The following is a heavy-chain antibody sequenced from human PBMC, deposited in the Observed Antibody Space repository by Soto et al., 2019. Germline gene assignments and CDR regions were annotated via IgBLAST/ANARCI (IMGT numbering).Heavy chain of an antibody. CDR1: GFTFSRYG. D-gene: IGHD2-21*02. CDR2: IGARGNKI. J-gene: IGHJ1*01. CDR3: AKASVLDGCGDWCEYFQH. V-gene: IGHV3-23*01. Sequence: EVQLLESGGGLVQPGGSLRLSCVASGFTFSRYGMSWVRQAPGKRPEWVSVIGARGNKIFYADSVRGRFTNSRDNSKNTLYLRMVSLRVEGTAVYYCAKASVLDGCGDWCEYFQHWGRGTLVTVSS.